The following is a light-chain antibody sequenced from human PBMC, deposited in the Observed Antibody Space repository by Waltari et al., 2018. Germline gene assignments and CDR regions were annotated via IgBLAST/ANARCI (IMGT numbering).Light chain of an antibody. CDR2: ENN. V-gene: IGLV1-51*02. J-gene: IGLJ2*01. CDR1: SSNIGNNY. CDR3: GTWDSSLSAVV. Sequence: QSVLTQPPSVSAAPGQKVTISCSGSSSNIGNNYVSRYQQPPGTAPKLLIYENNKRPSGIPDRFSGSKSGTAATLGITGLQTGDEADYYCGTWDSSLSAVVFGGGTKLTVL.